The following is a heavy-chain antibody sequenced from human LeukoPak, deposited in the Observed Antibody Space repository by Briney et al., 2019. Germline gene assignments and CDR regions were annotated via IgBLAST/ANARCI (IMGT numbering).Heavy chain of an antibody. CDR1: GFTFSSYA. D-gene: IGHD3-10*01. J-gene: IGHJ6*02. Sequence: PGGSLRLSCAASGFTFSSYAMSWVRQAPGKGLEWVSAISGSGGSTYYADSVKGRFTISRDNSKNTLYLQMNSLRAEGTAVYYCASPYGSGYYYYGMDVWGQGTTVTVSS. CDR3: ASPYGSGYYYYGMDV. V-gene: IGHV3-23*01. CDR2: ISGSGGST.